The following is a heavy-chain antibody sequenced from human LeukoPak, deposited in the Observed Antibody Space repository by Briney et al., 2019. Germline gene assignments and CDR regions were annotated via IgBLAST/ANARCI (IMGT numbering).Heavy chain of an antibody. CDR1: GLTFRSYG. CDR2: IWYDGSNK. CDR3: TRVGYIDEGIDY. Sequence: GGSLRLSCAVSGLTFRSYGMHWVRQAPGKGLEWVAVIWYDGSNKYYVDSVKGRFTISRDNAKNSLYLQMSSLRAEDTAIYYCTRVGYIDEGIDYWGQGTLVTVSS. D-gene: IGHD5-24*01. V-gene: IGHV3-33*03. J-gene: IGHJ4*02.